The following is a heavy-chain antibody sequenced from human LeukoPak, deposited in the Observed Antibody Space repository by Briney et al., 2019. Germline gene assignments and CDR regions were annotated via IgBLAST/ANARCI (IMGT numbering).Heavy chain of an antibody. J-gene: IGHJ2*01. CDR2: ISAYNGNT. CDR3: ARVSYDILTGYPNWYFDL. D-gene: IGHD3-9*01. V-gene: IGHV1-18*01. Sequence: ASVKASCKASGYTFTSYGISWVRQAPGQGLEWMGWISAYNGNTNYAQKLQGRVTMTTDTSTSTAYMELRSLRSDDTAVYYCARVSYDILTGYPNWYFDLWGRGTLVTVSS. CDR1: GYTFTSYG.